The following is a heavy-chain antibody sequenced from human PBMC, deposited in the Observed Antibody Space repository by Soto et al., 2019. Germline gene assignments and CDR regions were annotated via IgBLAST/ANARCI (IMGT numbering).Heavy chain of an antibody. CDR3: ARSEATVLDY. CDR2: AHHSGRT. V-gene: IGHV4-4*02. J-gene: IGHJ4*02. CDR1: GGSMSSSNW. Sequence: QVQLQESGPGLVKPSGTLSLTCTVSGGSMSSSNWWNWVRQPPGKGLEWIGEAHHSGRTNYNPSLKNRVTISVDKSKNHFSLKLSSVTAADTAVYYCARSEATVLDYWGQGTLVTVSS. D-gene: IGHD4-17*01.